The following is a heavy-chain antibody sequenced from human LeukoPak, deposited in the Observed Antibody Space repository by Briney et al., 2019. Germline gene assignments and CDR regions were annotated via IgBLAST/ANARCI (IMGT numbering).Heavy chain of an antibody. J-gene: IGHJ4*02. CDR3: AKTKVGYSSGWYVDY. CDR1: GFTFSSYG. CDR2: ISYDGSNK. Sequence: PGGSLRLSCAASGFTFSSYGMHWVRQAPGKGLEWVAVISYDGSNKYYADSVKGRFTISRDNSKNTLYLQMNSPRAEDTAVYYCAKTKVGYSSGWYVDYWGQGTLVTVSS. D-gene: IGHD6-19*01. V-gene: IGHV3-30*18.